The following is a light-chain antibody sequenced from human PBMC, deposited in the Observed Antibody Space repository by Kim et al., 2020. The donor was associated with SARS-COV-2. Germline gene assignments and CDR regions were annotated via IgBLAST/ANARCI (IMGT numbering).Light chain of an antibody. J-gene: IGKJ4*01. CDR3: QHYNDDPLT. CDR1: QSISNN. CDR2: KAS. V-gene: IGKV1-5*03. Sequence: DIQMTQSPSTLSASVGTRVTITCRASQSISNNLDWYQQKPGKAPKVLIYKASSLESGVPSRFSGSGSGTEFTLTISSLQPDDFATYYCQHYNDDPLTFGGGTKVDIK.